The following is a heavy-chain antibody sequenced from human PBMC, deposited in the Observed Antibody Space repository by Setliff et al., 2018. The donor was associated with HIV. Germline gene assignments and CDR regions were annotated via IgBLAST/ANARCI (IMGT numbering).Heavy chain of an antibody. D-gene: IGHD2-2*01. Sequence: SETLSLTCSVAGASMTSHYLTWIRQPRGMGLEWIGNIYGSGTTKYNPSLRSRVTISVDKSKNQLSLSLDSVTAADTAVYYCARGHCSGTNCYGVDYYGMDVWGQGTTVTVSS. CDR2: IYGSGTT. CDR3: ARGHCSGTNCYGVDYYGMDV. V-gene: IGHV4-59*11. CDR1: GASMTSHY. J-gene: IGHJ6*02.